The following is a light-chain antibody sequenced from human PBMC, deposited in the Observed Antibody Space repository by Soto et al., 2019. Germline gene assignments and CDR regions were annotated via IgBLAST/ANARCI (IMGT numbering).Light chain of an antibody. Sequence: DIQMTQSPSSLSASVGDRVTITCPASQSISSYLNWYQQKPGKAPKLLIYAAPRLQSGVPSRFSGSGSGTDFTLTISSLQPEDFATYYCQQSYSTPLTFGGGTKVEIK. CDR3: QQSYSTPLT. V-gene: IGKV1-39*01. CDR1: QSISSY. CDR2: AAP. J-gene: IGKJ4*01.